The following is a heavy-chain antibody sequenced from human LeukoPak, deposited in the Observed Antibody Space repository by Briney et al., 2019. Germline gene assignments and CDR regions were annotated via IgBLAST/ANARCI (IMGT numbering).Heavy chain of an antibody. J-gene: IGHJ4*02. D-gene: IGHD5-24*01. V-gene: IGHV3-30*02. Sequence: GGSLRLSCSASGFTFADYAMHWVRQAPGKGLEWVAIIIFDGSEKHYADSVRGRFTVSRDDSQNMLFLQMNRLETEDTALYYCAKGGDGKIPFDSWGQGTQVTVYS. CDR3: AKGGDGKIPFDS. CDR1: GFTFADYA. CDR2: IIFDGSEK.